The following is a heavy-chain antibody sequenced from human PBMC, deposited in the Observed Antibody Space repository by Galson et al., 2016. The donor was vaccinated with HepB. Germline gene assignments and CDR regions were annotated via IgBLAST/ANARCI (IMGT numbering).Heavy chain of an antibody. Sequence: SETLSLTCAVSGGAVSSSDWWSWVRQSPGKGLEWIGEIHHSGTTNYNPSLKSRVTVLADKAQNQFSLSLRSVTAAEPAVYFCAKVASGYTYGLAFDCWGQGTLVTVSS. D-gene: IGHD5-18*01. CDR2: IHHSGTT. V-gene: IGHV4-4*02. CDR1: GGAVSSSDW. J-gene: IGHJ4*02. CDR3: AKVASGYTYGLAFDC.